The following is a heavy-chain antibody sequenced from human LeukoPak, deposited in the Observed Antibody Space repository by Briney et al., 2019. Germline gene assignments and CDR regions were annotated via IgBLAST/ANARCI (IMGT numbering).Heavy chain of an antibody. Sequence: SETLSLTCTVSGGSISSYYWSCIRQPPGKGLEWIGYIYYSGSTNYNPSLKSRVTISVDTSKNQFSLKLSSVTAADTAVYYCARSGYHSFFDYWGQGTLVTVSS. V-gene: IGHV4-59*01. J-gene: IGHJ4*02. CDR1: GGSISSYY. CDR2: IYYSGST. D-gene: IGHD3-22*01. CDR3: ARSGYHSFFDY.